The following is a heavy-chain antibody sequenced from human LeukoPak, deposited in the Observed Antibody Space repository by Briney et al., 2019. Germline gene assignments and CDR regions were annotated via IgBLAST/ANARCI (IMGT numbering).Heavy chain of an antibody. CDR2: ISGSGGST. Sequence: GGSLRLSCAASGFTFSSYAMSWVRQAPGKGLEWVSAISGSGGSTYYADSVRGRFTISRDNSKNTLYLQMNSLRAEGTAVYYCAKDRAGGAGTRFDYWGQGTLVTVSS. V-gene: IGHV3-23*01. D-gene: IGHD6-19*01. CDR1: GFTFSSYA. J-gene: IGHJ4*02. CDR3: AKDRAGGAGTRFDY.